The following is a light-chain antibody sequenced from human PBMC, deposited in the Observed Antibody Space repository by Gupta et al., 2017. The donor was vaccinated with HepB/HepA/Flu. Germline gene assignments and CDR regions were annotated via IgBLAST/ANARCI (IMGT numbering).Light chain of an antibody. Sequence: QSALTQPRSVSGSPGQSVTISCTGTSSDVGRHNFVSWYQQHPGKAPKLMIYDVSNRPSGVPDRFSGSKSGNTASLTISGLQTEDEADYYCCSYAGSYTWVFGGGTKLTVL. CDR3: CSYAGSYTWV. J-gene: IGLJ3*02. CDR2: DVS. V-gene: IGLV2-11*01. CDR1: SSDVGRHNF.